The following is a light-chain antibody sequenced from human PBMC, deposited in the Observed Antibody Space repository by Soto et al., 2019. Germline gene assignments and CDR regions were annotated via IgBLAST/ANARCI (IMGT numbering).Light chain of an antibody. CDR2: EVN. V-gene: IGLV2-8*01. CDR1: SSDVGRYNY. J-gene: IGLJ1*01. Sequence: QSALTQPPSASGSPGQSFTISCTGTSSDVGRYNYVSWYQQHPGKAPKLMISEVNKRASGVPDRFSGSKSGNTASLTVSGLQAEDEADYYCSSYAGTPFVFGTGTKLTVL. CDR3: SSYAGTPFV.